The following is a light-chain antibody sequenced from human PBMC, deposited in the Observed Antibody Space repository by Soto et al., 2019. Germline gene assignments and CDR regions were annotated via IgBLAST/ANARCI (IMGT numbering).Light chain of an antibody. CDR2: DAS. CDR3: QQYENYWT. V-gene: IGKV1-5*01. Sequence: IPMTQPPSTLSATSGDRVTITCRASQSISSWLAWYQHKPGKAPKLLIYDASNLDSGVPSRFSGSGSGTEFSLTISNLQPDDCATYYCQQYENYWTFGQGTKVDI. CDR1: QSISSW. J-gene: IGKJ1*01.